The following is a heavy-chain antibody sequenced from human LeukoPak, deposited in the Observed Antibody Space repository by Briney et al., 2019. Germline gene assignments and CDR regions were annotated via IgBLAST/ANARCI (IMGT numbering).Heavy chain of an antibody. CDR3: ARGTGVVPAASLDY. CDR2: INHSGST. V-gene: IGHV4-34*01. Sequence: SETLSLTCAVYGGSFSGYYWSWIRQPPGKGLEWIGEINHSGSTNYNPSLKSRVTISVDTSKNQFSLKLSSVTAADTAVYYCARGTGVVPAASLDYWGQGTLATVSS. D-gene: IGHD2-2*01. J-gene: IGHJ4*02. CDR1: GGSFSGYY.